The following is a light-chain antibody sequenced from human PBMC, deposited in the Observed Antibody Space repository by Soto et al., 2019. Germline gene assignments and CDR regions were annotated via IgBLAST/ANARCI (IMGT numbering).Light chain of an antibody. CDR2: GAS. CDR1: QSVTGTS. J-gene: IGKJ5*01. V-gene: IGKV3-20*01. Sequence: EIELTQSPGTLSLSPGESATLSCRASQSVTGTSLAWYRQKPGLAPRVLIYGASSRATGISDRFSGSGSGTDFTLTISRLEPEDFAVYYCQHYGNSPPITFDQGTRLEIK. CDR3: QHYGNSPPIT.